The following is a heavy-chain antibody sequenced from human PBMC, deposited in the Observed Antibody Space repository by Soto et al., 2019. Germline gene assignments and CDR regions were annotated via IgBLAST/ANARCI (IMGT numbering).Heavy chain of an antibody. Sequence: PGGSLRLSCAASGFSVSSNHMSWVRQAPGKGLEWVSLIYNEGSTYYADSVKGRFTISRDNAKNSLYLQMNSLRAEDTAVYYCARGYCTNGVCYEWGRFGIYYYYGMDVWGQGTTVTVSS. CDR3: ARGYCTNGVCYEWGRFGIYYYYGMDV. D-gene: IGHD2-8*01. CDR1: GFSVSSNH. J-gene: IGHJ6*02. V-gene: IGHV3-53*01. CDR2: IYNEGST.